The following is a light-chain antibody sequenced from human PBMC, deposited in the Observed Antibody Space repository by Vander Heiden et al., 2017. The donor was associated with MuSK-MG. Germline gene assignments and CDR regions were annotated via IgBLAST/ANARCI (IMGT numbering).Light chain of an antibody. V-gene: IGKV3-11*01. CDR3: QQRTNWPPAWT. CDR2: DAS. Sequence: EIVLTQSPATLSLSPGERATLSCRASQSVSSYLAWYQQKPGQAPRLLIYDASNRATVIQARFTGSGSGTDFTLTISSLEPEDFAVYYCQQRTNWPPAWTFGQGTKVXIK. CDR1: QSVSSY. J-gene: IGKJ1*01.